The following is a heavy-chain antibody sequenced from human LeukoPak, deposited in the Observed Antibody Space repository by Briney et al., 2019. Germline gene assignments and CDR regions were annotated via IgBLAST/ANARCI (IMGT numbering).Heavy chain of an antibody. V-gene: IGHV4-4*07. Sequence: SETLSLTCTVSGGSISSYYWSWFRQPAGKGLEGIGRFYSGGSTDYNPSLKSRVTMSVDTSKNQFSLKLSSVTAADTAVYYCARVYSGYDLPGSLANYYFDYWGQGTLVTVSS. CDR2: FYSGGST. CDR1: GGSISSYY. CDR3: ARVYSGYDLPGSLANYYFDY. J-gene: IGHJ4*02. D-gene: IGHD5-12*01.